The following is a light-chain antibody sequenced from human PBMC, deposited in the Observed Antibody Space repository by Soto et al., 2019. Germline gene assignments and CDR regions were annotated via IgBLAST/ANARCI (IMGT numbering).Light chain of an antibody. V-gene: IGKV1-9*01. CDR2: AAS. Sequence: DIQLTQSPSFLSASVGARVTITGRASQGISSYLAWYQQKPGKAPKLLIYAASTLQSGVPSRFSGSGSGTEFTLTISSLQPEDFATYYCQQSYSTPWTFGQGTKVDIK. J-gene: IGKJ1*01. CDR3: QQSYSTPWT. CDR1: QGISSY.